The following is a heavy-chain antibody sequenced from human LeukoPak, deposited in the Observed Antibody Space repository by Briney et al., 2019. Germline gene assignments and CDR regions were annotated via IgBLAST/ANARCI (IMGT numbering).Heavy chain of an antibody. J-gene: IGHJ4*02. Sequence: ASVKVSCKASGYTFTGYYMHWVRQAPGQGLEWMGRINPNSGGTNYAQKFQGRVTMTRDTSISTAYMELSRLRSDDTAVYYCARDSDIVGATGFDYWAREPWSPSPQ. D-gene: IGHD1-26*01. CDR3: ARDSDIVGATGFDY. CDR2: INPNSGGT. V-gene: IGHV1-2*06. CDR1: GYTFTGYY.